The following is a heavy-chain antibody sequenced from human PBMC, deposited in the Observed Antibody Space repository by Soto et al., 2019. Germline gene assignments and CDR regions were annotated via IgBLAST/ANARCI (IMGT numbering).Heavy chain of an antibody. J-gene: IGHJ5*02. CDR2: IYYTGST. D-gene: IGHD4-17*01. V-gene: IGHV4-30-4*01. Sequence: SETLSLTCTVSGGSISGGDDYWSWIRQPPGKGLEYIGYIYYTGSTYYNPSLKSRLTISVDTSKNQFSLKLTSVTAADTAVYYCARAYGDYGDWFDPWGQGTLVTVSS. CDR3: ARAYGDYGDWFDP. CDR1: GGSISGGDDY.